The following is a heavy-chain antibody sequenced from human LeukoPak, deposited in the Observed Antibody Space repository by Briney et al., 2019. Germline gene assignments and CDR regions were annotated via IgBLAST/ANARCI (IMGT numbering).Heavy chain of an antibody. CDR2: INPNSGGT. CDR1: GYTFTGYY. V-gene: IGHV1-2*02. J-gene: IGHJ6*02. D-gene: IGHD2-2*01. CDR3: ARDRPFVVVPAATYYYYYGMDV. Sequence: GASVKVSCKVSGYTFTGYYMHWVRQAPGQGLEWMGWINPNSGGTNYAQKFQGRATMTRDTSISTAYMELSRLRSDDTAVYYCARDRPFVVVPAATYYYYYGMDVWGQGTTVTVSS.